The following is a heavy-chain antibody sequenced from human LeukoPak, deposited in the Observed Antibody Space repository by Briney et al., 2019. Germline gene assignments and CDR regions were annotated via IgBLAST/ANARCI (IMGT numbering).Heavy chain of an antibody. CDR1: GFTFSSYA. CDR3: ARGVDSSSPRMDV. Sequence: GGSLRLSCAASGFTFSSYAMSWVRQAPGRGLEWVSAITGNGGSTYYADSVKGRFTISRDNAKNSLYLQMNSLRAEDTALYYCARGVDSSSPRMDVWGKGTTVTVSS. J-gene: IGHJ6*04. D-gene: IGHD6-6*01. V-gene: IGHV3-23*01. CDR2: ITGNGGST.